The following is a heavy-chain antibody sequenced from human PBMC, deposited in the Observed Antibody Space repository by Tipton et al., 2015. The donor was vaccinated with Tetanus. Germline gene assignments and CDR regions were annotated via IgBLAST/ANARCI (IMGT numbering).Heavy chain of an antibody. D-gene: IGHD3-22*01. V-gene: IGHV1-2*02. CDR2: IDPNSGGT. CDR3: ARDRGDYIYYGMDV. J-gene: IGHJ6*02. CDR1: GYTFTGYY. Sequence: QVQLVQSGAEMKKPGASVKVSCKASGYTFTGYYIYWVRQAPGQGLEWMGWIDPNSGGTIYAQKFQGRVTMTRDTSISTAYMELSRLRSDDTAVYYCARDRGDYIYYGMDVWGPGTTATVTS.